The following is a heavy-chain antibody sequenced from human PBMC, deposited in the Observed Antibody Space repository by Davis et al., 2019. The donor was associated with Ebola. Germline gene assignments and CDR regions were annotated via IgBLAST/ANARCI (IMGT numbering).Heavy chain of an antibody. D-gene: IGHD6-19*01. CDR2: IGTAGDP. CDR1: GFTFSSYD. Sequence: PGGSLRLSCAASGFTFSSYDMHWVRQATGKGLEWVSAIGTAGDPYYPGSVKGRFTISRENAKNSLYLQMNSLRAGDTAVYYCARVAVAARYWYFDLWGRGTLVTVSS. CDR3: ARVAVAARYWYFDL. V-gene: IGHV3-13*05. J-gene: IGHJ2*01.